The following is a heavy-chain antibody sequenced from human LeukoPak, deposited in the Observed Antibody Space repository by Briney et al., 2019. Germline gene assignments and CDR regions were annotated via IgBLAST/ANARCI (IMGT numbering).Heavy chain of an antibody. CDR2: ISGSGGST. V-gene: IGHV3-23*01. CDR3: AKDQTYYYDSSGYYFGDDAFDI. D-gene: IGHD3-22*01. Sequence: GGSLRLSCAASGFTVSSNYMSWVRLAPGKGLEWVSAISGSGGSTYYADSVKGRFTISRDNSKNTLYLQMNSLRAEDTAVYYCAKDQTYYYDSSGYYFGDDAFDIWGQGTMVTVSS. CDR1: GFTVSSNY. J-gene: IGHJ3*02.